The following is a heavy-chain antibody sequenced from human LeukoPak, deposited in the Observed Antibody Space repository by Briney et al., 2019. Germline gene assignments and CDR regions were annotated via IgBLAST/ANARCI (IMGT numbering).Heavy chain of an antibody. D-gene: IGHD1-26*01. J-gene: IGHJ5*02. CDR1: GGSFSGYY. Sequence: PSETLSLTCAVYGGSFSGYYWSWIRQPPGKGLEWIGEINHSGSTNYNPSLKSRVTISVDTSKNQFSLKLSSVTAADTAVYYCAGGRKNGTYWGGNGFAPGARETRVTVSS. CDR3: AGGRKNGTYWGGNGFAP. CDR2: INHSGST. V-gene: IGHV4-34*01.